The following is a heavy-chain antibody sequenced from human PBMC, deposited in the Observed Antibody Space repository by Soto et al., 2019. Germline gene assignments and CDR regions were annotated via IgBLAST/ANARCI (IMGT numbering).Heavy chain of an antibody. J-gene: IGHJ6*03. Sequence: GSLRLSCAASGFTFSSYAMHWVRQAPGKGLEYVSAISSNGGSTYYANSVKGRFTISRDNSKNTLYLQMGSLRAEDMAVYYCARGYCSGGSCYVNYYYYYMDVWGKGTTVTVSS. CDR1: GFTFSSYA. CDR2: ISSNGGST. D-gene: IGHD2-15*01. V-gene: IGHV3-64*01. CDR3: ARGYCSGGSCYVNYYYYYMDV.